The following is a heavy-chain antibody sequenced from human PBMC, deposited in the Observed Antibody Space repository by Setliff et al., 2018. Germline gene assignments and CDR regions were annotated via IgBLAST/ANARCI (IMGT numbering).Heavy chain of an antibody. CDR3: ARAGQQQLVQNYGFDP. D-gene: IGHD6-13*01. Sequence: PSETLSLTCTVSGYSISSGYYWGWIRQPPGKGLEWIGYIYYGGSTNYNPSLNSRVAISVDTSENQFSLRLNSVTAADTAVYYCARAGQQQLVQNYGFDPWGQGTLVTVSS. V-gene: IGHV4-38-2*02. J-gene: IGHJ5*02. CDR2: IYYGGST. CDR1: GYSISSGYY.